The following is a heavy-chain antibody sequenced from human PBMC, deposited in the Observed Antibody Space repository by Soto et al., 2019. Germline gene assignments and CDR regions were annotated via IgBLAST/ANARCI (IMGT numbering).Heavy chain of an antibody. Sequence: ASVKVSCKASGYTFTSYGISWVRQAPGQGLEWMGWISAYNGNTNYAQKLQGRVTMTTDTSTSTAYVELRSLRSDDTAVYYCARDPYYYDSSGYYQIYYYGMDVWGQGTTVTVSS. V-gene: IGHV1-18*04. CDR1: GYTFTSYG. J-gene: IGHJ6*02. CDR2: ISAYNGNT. CDR3: ARDPYYYDSSGYYQIYYYGMDV. D-gene: IGHD3-22*01.